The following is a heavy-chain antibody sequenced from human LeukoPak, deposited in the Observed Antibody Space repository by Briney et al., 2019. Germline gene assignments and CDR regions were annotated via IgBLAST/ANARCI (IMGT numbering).Heavy chain of an antibody. D-gene: IGHD6-13*01. J-gene: IGHJ4*02. V-gene: IGHV4-59*01. CDR1: GGSISSYY. CDR2: IYYSGST. Sequence: SETLSLTCTVSGGSISSYYWSWIRQPPGKGLECMGYIYYSGSTNYNPSLKSRVTISVDTSKNQFSLKLSSVTAADTAVYYCAREDGSSWYGIDYWGQGTLVTVSS. CDR3: AREDGSSWYGIDY.